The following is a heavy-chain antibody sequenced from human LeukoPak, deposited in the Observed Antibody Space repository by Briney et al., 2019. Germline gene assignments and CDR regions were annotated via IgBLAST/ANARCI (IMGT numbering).Heavy chain of an antibody. CDR2: INPNSGGT. J-gene: IGHJ6*03. Sequence: GASVKVSCKASGYTFTGYYMHWVRQAPGQGLEWMGWINPNSGGTNYAQKFQGRVTMTRDTSISTAYMELSSLRSEDTAVYYCAREPSIAVFYMDVWGKGTTVTVSS. V-gene: IGHV1-2*02. CDR1: GYTFTGYY. D-gene: IGHD6-19*01. CDR3: AREPSIAVFYMDV.